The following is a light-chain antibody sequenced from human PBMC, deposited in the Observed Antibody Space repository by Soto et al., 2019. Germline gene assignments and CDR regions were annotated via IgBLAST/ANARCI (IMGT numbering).Light chain of an antibody. Sequence: DIHITQSPSTLSASVGDGVTITCRASQRISTWLAWYQQKPGKAPKLLISDASSLETGVPSRFSGSGSGTEFTLTINSLQPDDFATYYCQQYKSYWTFGQGTKVDIK. V-gene: IGKV1-5*01. CDR1: QRISTW. CDR2: DAS. CDR3: QQYKSYWT. J-gene: IGKJ1*01.